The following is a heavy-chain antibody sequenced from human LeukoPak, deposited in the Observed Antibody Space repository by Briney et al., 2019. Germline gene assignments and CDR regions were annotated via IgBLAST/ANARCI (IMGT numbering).Heavy chain of an antibody. D-gene: IGHD2-2*01. CDR3: ARGSTSLVDY. Sequence: GGSLRLFCAASGFTFSRYAMSWVRRAPGKGLQWVSIISDSGTSTYYADSVKGRFTISRDNAKNSLYLQMNSLRAEDTAVYYCARGSTSLVDYWGQGTLVTVSS. V-gene: IGHV3-23*01. J-gene: IGHJ4*02. CDR2: ISDSGTST. CDR1: GFTFSRYA.